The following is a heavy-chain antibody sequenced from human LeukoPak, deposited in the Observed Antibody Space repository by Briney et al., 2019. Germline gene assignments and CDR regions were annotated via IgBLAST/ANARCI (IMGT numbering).Heavy chain of an antibody. D-gene: IGHD3-22*01. Sequence: PGGSLRLSCAASGFTFSSYSMNWVRQAPGKGLEWVSSISSSSSYIYYADSVKGRFTISRDNAKNSLYLQMNSLRAEDMAVYYCASTPRGVVVSLYDYWGQGTLVTVSS. J-gene: IGHJ4*02. V-gene: IGHV3-21*01. CDR1: GFTFSSYS. CDR2: ISSSSSYI. CDR3: ASTPRGVVVSLYDY.